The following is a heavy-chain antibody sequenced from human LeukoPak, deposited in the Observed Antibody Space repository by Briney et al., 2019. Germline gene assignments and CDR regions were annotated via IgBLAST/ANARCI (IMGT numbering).Heavy chain of an antibody. CDR2: ISHSGST. CDR1: GGSFSGYY. V-gene: IGHV4-34*01. D-gene: IGHD6-19*01. Sequence: SETLSLTCAVYGGSFSGYYWSWIRQPPGKGLEWIGEISHSGSTNYNPSLKSRVTISVDTSKNQFSLKLSSVTAADTAVYYCARGKYSSGWYSDYWGQGTLVTVSS. J-gene: IGHJ4*02. CDR3: ARGKYSSGWYSDY.